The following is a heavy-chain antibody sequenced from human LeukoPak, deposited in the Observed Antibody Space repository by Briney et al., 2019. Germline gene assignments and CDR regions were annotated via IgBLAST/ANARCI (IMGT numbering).Heavy chain of an antibody. D-gene: IGHD3-22*01. Sequence: SVTVSCKASGGTFSSYAISWVRQAPGQGLEWMGGIIPIFGTANYAQKFQGRVTITADESTSTAYMELSSLRSEDTAVYYCARELDYYDSRGYLAYWGQGTLVTVSS. V-gene: IGHV1-69*01. CDR3: ARELDYYDSRGYLAY. CDR1: GGTFSSYA. J-gene: IGHJ4*02. CDR2: IIPIFGTA.